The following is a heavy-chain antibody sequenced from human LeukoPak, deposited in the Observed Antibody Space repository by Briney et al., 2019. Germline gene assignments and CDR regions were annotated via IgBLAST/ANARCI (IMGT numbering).Heavy chain of an antibody. Sequence: SETLSLTCTASGDSMSSGGHYWSWIRQHPGKGLEWIGYINYSGSAYYNPSLKSRVTISVDTSKNQFSLKLSSVTAADTAVYFCARDYGDYFRWFDPWGQGTLVTVSS. CDR3: ARDYGDYFRWFDP. D-gene: IGHD4-17*01. V-gene: IGHV4-31*03. J-gene: IGHJ5*02. CDR2: INYSGSA. CDR1: GDSMSSGGHY.